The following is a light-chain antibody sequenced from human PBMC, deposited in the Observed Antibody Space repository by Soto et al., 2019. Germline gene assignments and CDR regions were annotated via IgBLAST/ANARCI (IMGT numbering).Light chain of an antibody. CDR1: QAISSA. V-gene: IGKV1D-13*01. CDR2: DAS. J-gene: IGKJ3*01. CDR3: QQFNNWPVT. Sequence: QMTQSPSSLSASVGDRVTITCRASQAISSALAWYQQKPGKPPKLLIYDASTLQSGVPSRFSGTASGTDFTLTINSLQPEDFATYYCQQFNNWPVTFGPGTKVDIK.